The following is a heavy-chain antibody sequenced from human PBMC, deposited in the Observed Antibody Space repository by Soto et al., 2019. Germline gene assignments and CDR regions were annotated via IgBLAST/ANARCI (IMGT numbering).Heavy chain of an antibody. CDR1: GYDFSKNW. D-gene: IGHD3-9*01. J-gene: IGHJ3*02. V-gene: IGHV5-51*01. Sequence: PGESLKISCKGWGYDFSKNWIGWVRQMSGEGLEWMGIMYPYDSDTRYSPSFEGQVTMSADKSISTVYLQWNSLKASDTAMYYCASLGAVLTGYDSFDMWGQGTMVTVSS. CDR3: ASLGAVLTGYDSFDM. CDR2: MYPYDSDT.